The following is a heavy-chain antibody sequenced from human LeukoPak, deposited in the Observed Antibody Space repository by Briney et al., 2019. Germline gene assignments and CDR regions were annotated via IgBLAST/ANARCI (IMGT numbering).Heavy chain of an antibody. CDR3: ARANFPYCSSSTCLFDY. CDR1: GYTFTDYY. Sequence: ASVKVSCKASGYTFTDYYMHWVRQAPGQGFEWMGWINPNDGDTNYAQKFQGRVTMTRDTSISTAHMEVSRLRSDDTAVYYCARANFPYCSSSTCLFDYWGQGTLVTVSS. D-gene: IGHD2-2*01. J-gene: IGHJ4*02. CDR2: INPNDGDT. V-gene: IGHV1-2*02.